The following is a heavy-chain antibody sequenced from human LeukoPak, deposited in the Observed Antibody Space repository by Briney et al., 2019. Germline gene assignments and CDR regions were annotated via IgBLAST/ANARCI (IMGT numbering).Heavy chain of an antibody. CDR1: GFTFSSNG. CDR2: IWYDGSNK. D-gene: IGHD2-2*01. J-gene: IGHJ5*02. CDR3: ARLVSLWFDP. Sequence: PGGSLRPSCAAFGFTFSSNGMPWVRQAPGKGLEWVAVIWYDGSNKYYADSGKGRFTISRDNSKNTLYLQMNSLRAEDTAVYYCARLVSLWFDPWGQGTLVTVSS. V-gene: IGHV3-33*01.